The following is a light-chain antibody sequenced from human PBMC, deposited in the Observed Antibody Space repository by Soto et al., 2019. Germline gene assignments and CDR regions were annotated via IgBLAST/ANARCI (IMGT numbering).Light chain of an antibody. CDR1: SSDVGGYNY. CDR3: SSYTRSSTRV. J-gene: IGLJ2*01. CDR2: DVS. V-gene: IGLV2-14*01. Sequence: QSALTQPASVSGSPGQSITISCTGNSSDVGGYNYVSWYQQHPGKAPKVMIYDVSNRPSGVSNRFSGSKSGNTASLTISGLQAEDEADYYCSSYTRSSTRVFGGGTKVTVL.